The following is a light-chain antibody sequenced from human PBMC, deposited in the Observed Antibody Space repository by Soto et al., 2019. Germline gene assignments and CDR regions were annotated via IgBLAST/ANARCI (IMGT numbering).Light chain of an antibody. V-gene: IGKV4-1*01. CDR2: WAS. J-gene: IGKJ1*01. CDR1: QSVLYSSNNKNY. CDR3: QKYYSTPWT. Sequence: DIVMTQSPDSLAVSLGERATINCKSSQSVLYSSNNKNYLAWYQQKPGQPPKLLIYWASTRESGVPDRFSGSGSGPDFTLTISGLQAEDEAVYYCQKYYSTPWTFGQGTKVEIK.